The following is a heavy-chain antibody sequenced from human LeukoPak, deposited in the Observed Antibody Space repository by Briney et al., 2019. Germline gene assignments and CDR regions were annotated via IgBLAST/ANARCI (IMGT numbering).Heavy chain of an antibody. CDR2: IYYSGST. D-gene: IGHD1-1*01. V-gene: IGHV4-59*01. Sequence: SETLSLTCTVSGGSISSYYWSWIRQPPGKGLEWIGYIYYSGSTNYNPSLKSRVTISVDTSKNQFSLKLSSVTAADTAVYYCARGYYLPKTAEVGTTALFDYWGQGALVTVSS. CDR3: ARGYYLPKTAEVGTTALFDY. J-gene: IGHJ4*02. CDR1: GGSISSYY.